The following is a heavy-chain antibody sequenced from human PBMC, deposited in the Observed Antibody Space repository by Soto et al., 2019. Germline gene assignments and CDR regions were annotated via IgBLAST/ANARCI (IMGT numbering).Heavy chain of an antibody. CDR1: GGSISSYY. J-gene: IGHJ4*02. V-gene: IGHV4-59*01. Sequence: SETLSLTCTVSGGSISSYYWSWIRQPPWKGLEWIGYIYYSGSTNYNPSLKSRVTISVDTSKNQFSLKLSSVTAADTAVYYCARGSYDSSGYMIGLDYWGQGTLVTHS. CDR3: ARGSYDSSGYMIGLDY. CDR2: IYYSGST. D-gene: IGHD3-22*01.